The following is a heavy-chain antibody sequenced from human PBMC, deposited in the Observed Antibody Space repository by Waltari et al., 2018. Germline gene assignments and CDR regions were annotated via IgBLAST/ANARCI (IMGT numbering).Heavy chain of an antibody. CDR2: IIPIFGTA. Sequence: QVQLVQSGAEVKKPGSSVKVSCKASGGPFSSYAISWVRQAPGQGLEWMGGIIPIFGTANYAQKFQGRVTITTDESTSTAYMELSSLRSEDTAVYYCASRHWLQRRGYYFDYWGQGTLVTVSS. CDR1: GGPFSSYA. CDR3: ASRHWLQRRGYYFDY. D-gene: IGHD5-12*01. J-gene: IGHJ4*02. V-gene: IGHV1-69*05.